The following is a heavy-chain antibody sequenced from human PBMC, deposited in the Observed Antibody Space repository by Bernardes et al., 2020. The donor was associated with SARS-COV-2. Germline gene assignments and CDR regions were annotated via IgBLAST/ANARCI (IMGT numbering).Heavy chain of an antibody. J-gene: IGHJ6*02. CDR2: IWYDGSKA. D-gene: IGHD5-18*01. CDR3: ARDPNTVMVKGRPHV. Sequence: SLRLSCAASGFTFSSFGMHWVRQAPGKGLEWVALIWYDGSKAYYADSVKGRFTISRDNSKSTLYLQMNSLRAEDAALYYCARDPNTVMVKGRPHVWGQGTTVTVSS. V-gene: IGHV3-33*01. CDR1: GFTFSSFG.